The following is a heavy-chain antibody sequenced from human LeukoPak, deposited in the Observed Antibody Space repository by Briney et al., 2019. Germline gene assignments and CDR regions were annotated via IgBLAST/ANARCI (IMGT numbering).Heavy chain of an antibody. CDR2: INPNSGGT. D-gene: IGHD3-3*01. J-gene: IGHJ6*02. CDR3: ARALYDFWSGLVYYYYGMDV. V-gene: IGHV1-2*06. Sequence: ASVKVSCKASGYTFTGYYMHWVRQAPGQGLEWMGRINPNSGGTNYAQKFQGRVTMTRDTPISTAYMELSRLRSDDTAVYYCARALYDFWSGLVYYYYGMDVWGQGTTVTVSS. CDR1: GYTFTGYY.